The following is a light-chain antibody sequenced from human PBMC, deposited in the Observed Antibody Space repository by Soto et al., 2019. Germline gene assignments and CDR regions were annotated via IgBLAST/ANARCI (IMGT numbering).Light chain of an antibody. V-gene: IGKV3-15*01. CDR3: QHYNNWPRT. CDR2: GAS. J-gene: IGKJ1*01. Sequence: EIVMTQSPATLSVCPGERATLSCRASQSVSSNLAWYQQKPGQAPRLLIYGASTRATGIPARFSGSRSGTEFTLTISSLQSEDFAVYYCQHYNNWPRTFGQGTKVEMK. CDR1: QSVSSN.